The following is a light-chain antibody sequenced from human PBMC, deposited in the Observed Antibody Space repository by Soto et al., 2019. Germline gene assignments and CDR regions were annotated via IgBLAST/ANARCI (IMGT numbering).Light chain of an antibody. V-gene: IGKV1-33*01. J-gene: IGKJ3*01. CDR3: QHCDYLPI. Sequence: DIQMTQSPSSLSASVGDRVTITCQASHDITSFLNWYQHKPGRAPKLLIYDASILEAVVPTRLSGSGSGTHFTFTISSLQPEDVTTYYCQHCDYLPIFGPGTTVDFK. CDR1: HDITSF. CDR2: DAS.